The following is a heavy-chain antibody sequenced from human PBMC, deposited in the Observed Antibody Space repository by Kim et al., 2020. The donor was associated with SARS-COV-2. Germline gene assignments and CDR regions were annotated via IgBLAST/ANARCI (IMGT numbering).Heavy chain of an antibody. CDR3: ASDEGLGNSSQTPLLY. Sequence: GGSLRLSCAASGLTFNNYGMHWVRQAPGKGLEGVAVIWYDGSHKSYADSVKGRFTISRDNSKNTLYLQMNSLRAEDTAVYYCASDEGLGNSSQTPLLYWGQGTLVTVSS. D-gene: IGHD3-16*01. CDR2: IWYDGSHK. J-gene: IGHJ4*02. CDR1: GLTFNNYG. V-gene: IGHV3-33*01.